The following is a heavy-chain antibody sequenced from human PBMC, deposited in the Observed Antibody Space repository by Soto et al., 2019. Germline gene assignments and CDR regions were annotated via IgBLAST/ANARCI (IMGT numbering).Heavy chain of an antibody. CDR3: ARGGGTILAPLP. CDR1: GYTFTVYF. D-gene: IGHD3-3*01. J-gene: IGHJ5*02. CDR2: INTNSGAT. V-gene: IGHV1-2*02. Sequence: ASVKVSCKASGYTFTVYFMHWVRQAPGQGLEWMGWINTNSGATKYAHKFQGRVTMTRDTSISTAYMELSGLTSDDTAVYFCARGGGTILAPLPWGQGTLVTV.